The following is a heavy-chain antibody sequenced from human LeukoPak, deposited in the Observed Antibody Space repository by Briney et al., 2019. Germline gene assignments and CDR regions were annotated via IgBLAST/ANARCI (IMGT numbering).Heavy chain of an antibody. D-gene: IGHD3-10*01. CDR2: INPNSGDT. J-gene: IGHJ4*02. CDR1: GGIFSNNA. CDR3: ARAGDHLTMVRGVPPGY. V-gene: IGHV1-2*02. Sequence: ASVKVSCKASGGIFSNNAITWVRQAPGQGLEWMGWINPNSGDTNYAQKFQARVTMTRDTSISTAYMELSRLRSDDTAVYYCARAGDHLTMVRGVPPGYWGQGTLVTVSS.